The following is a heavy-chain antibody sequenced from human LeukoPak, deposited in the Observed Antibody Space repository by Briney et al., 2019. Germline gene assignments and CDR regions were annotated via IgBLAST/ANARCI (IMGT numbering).Heavy chain of an antibody. D-gene: IGHD5-12*01. Sequence: PSETLSLTCTVSGCSISSYYWSWIRQPPGKGLEWIGYIYYSGSTNYNPSLKSRVTISVDTSKNQFPLKLSSVTAADTAVYYCARISGGYDFDYWGQGTLVTVSS. J-gene: IGHJ4*02. V-gene: IGHV4-59*08. CDR3: ARISGGYDFDY. CDR1: GCSISSYY. CDR2: IYYSGST.